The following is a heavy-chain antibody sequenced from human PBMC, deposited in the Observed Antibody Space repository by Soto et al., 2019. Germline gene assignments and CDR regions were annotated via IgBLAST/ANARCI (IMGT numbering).Heavy chain of an antibody. Sequence: QITLKESGPTLVKPTQTLTLTCSSSGFSLSTTGVGVGWIRQSPGKALEWLAIIYWDNDKRYSPSLKSRVTITKDTSKNQVVLTVTNMDPVDTGTYYCARSLWFGELHWGQGALVTVSS. V-gene: IGHV2-5*02. J-gene: IGHJ4*02. CDR1: GFSLSTTGVG. CDR3: ARSLWFGELH. D-gene: IGHD3-10*01. CDR2: IYWDNDK.